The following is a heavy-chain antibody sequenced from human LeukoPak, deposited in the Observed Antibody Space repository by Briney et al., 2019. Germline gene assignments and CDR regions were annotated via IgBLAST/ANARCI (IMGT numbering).Heavy chain of an antibody. CDR2: INHSGSS. D-gene: IGHD1-26*01. J-gene: IGHJ3*02. Sequence: PSQTLSLTCAVYVGSFGGYYWSWISHPPGKGLEWIGEINHSGSSNYNPSLKSRVTISVDTSKNQCSLKLSSVTAADKDVYYCARGWELLPRERAFDIWGQGTMVTVSS. CDR3: ARGWELLPRERAFDI. V-gene: IGHV4-34*01. CDR1: VGSFGGYY.